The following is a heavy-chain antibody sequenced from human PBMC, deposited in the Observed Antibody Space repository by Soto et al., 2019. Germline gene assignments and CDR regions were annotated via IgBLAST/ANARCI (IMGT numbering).Heavy chain of an antibody. D-gene: IGHD6-19*01. V-gene: IGHV1-3*01. J-gene: IGHJ4*02. CDR3: ARTSGSGSGWALFDY. CDR2: INAGNGNT. CDR1: GYTFTSYA. Sequence: QVQLVQSGAEVKKPGASLKVSCKASGYTFTSYAMHWVRQAPGQRLERMGRINAGNGNTKYSQRFLGRVTITRDTSASTAYMQLSSLRSEDTAVYYCARTSGSGSGWALFDYWGQRTLVTVSS.